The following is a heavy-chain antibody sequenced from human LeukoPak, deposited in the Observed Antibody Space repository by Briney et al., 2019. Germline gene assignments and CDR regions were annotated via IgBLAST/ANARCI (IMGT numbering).Heavy chain of an antibody. CDR1: GGSISSSSYY. CDR3: ARAGVPAMLKVAFDI. J-gene: IGHJ3*02. CDR2: IYYSGST. Sequence: SETLSLTCTVSGGSISSSSYYWGWIRQPPGKGLEWIGSIYYSGSTYYNPSLKSRVTISVDTSKNQFSLKLSSVTAADTAVYYCARAGVPAMLKVAFDIWGQGTMVTVSS. V-gene: IGHV4-39*01. D-gene: IGHD2-2*01.